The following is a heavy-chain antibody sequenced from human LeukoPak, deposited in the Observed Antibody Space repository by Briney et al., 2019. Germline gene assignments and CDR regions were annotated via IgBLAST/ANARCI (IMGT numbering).Heavy chain of an antibody. D-gene: IGHD4/OR15-4a*01. J-gene: IGHJ3*02. CDR2: IYSGGST. CDR3: VKESGFMVAPNSAFDI. CDR1: GFTVSSDY. Sequence: GGSLRLSCAASGFTVSSDYMSWVRQAPGKGLDWVSIIYSGGSTYYADSVKGRFTISRDNSKNALYLQMSSLRAEDTAVYYCVKESGFMVAPNSAFDIWGQGTMVTVSS. V-gene: IGHV3-66*01.